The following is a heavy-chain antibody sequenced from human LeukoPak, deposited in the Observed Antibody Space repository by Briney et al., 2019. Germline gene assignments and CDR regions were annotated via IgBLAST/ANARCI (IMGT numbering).Heavy chain of an antibody. CDR2: IKQDGGEK. CDR3: ARGYGDPLDYYYYMDV. D-gene: IGHD4-17*01. V-gene: IGHV3-7*01. J-gene: IGHJ6*03. CDR1: GFTFSTYW. Sequence: GRSLRLSCAASGFTFSTYWMSWVRQAPGKGLEWVANIKQDGGEKYYVDSVKGRFTISRDNAKNSLYLQMNSLRTEDTAVYYCARGYGDPLDYYYYMDVWGNGTTVTVSS.